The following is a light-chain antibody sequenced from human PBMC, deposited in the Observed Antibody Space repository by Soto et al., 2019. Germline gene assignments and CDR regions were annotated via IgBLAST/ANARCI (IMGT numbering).Light chain of an antibody. CDR3: QQYYGPPQN. CDR2: WAS. J-gene: IGKJ1*01. CDR1: QSILYSPNNKNY. V-gene: IGKV4-1*01. Sequence: DIVMTQSPDSLAVSLGERATINCKSSQSILYSPNNKNYLAWYQQKPGQPPKLLIYWASTRESGVPDRFSGSGSGTDVTLTISSLQAEDVAVYYCQQYYGPPQNFGQGTKVEIK.